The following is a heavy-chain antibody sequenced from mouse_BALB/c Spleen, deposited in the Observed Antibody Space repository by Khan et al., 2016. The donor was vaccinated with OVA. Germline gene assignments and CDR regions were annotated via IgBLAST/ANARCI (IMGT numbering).Heavy chain of an antibody. CDR3: ARASSYWYFDV. Sequence: QIQLVQSGPELKKPGETVKISCKASGYTFTNYGMNWVKQAPGKGLKWMGWINTYTGEPTYADDFKGRSAFSLDTSASTAYLQLKNLTNEDTATYFCARASSYWYFDVWGAGTTVTVSS. D-gene: IGHD3-1*01. J-gene: IGHJ1*01. V-gene: IGHV9-3-1*01. CDR1: GYTFTNYG. CDR2: INTYTGEP.